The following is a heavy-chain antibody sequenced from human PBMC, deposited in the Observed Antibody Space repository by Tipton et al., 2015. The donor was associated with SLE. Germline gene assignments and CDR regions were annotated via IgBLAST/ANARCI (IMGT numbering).Heavy chain of an antibody. CDR2: ITWNGADI. CDR1: GLSFDDYA. V-gene: IGHV3-9*01. D-gene: IGHD3-3*01. J-gene: IGHJ4*02. Sequence: SLRLSCAASGLSFDDYAMHWVRQAPGKGLEWVSGITWNGADIVYADSVKGRFTISRDNAKNSLYLQMNNLRVEDTALYYCTKDPSHDFWSGSFDYWGQGTLVTGSS. CDR3: TKDPSHDFWSGSFDY.